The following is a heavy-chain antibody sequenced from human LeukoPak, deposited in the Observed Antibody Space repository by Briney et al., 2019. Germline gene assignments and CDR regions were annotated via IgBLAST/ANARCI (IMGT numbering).Heavy chain of an antibody. CDR3: ARPGLDGYNSDY. CDR1: GGTFSSYA. V-gene: IGHV1-69*04. Sequence: GASVKVSCKASGGTFSSYAISWVRQAPGQGLEWMGRIIPILGIANYAQKFQGRVTITADKSTSTAYMELSSLRSEDTAVYYCARPGLDGYNSDYWGQGTLITVSS. CDR2: IIPILGIA. D-gene: IGHD5-24*01. J-gene: IGHJ4*02.